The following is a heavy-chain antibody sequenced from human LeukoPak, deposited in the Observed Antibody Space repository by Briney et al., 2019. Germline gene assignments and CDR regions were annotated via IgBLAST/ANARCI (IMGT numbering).Heavy chain of an antibody. CDR1: GGSISSGGYY. CDR3: ARTYGSGSYYQDY. J-gene: IGHJ4*02. CDR2: IYYSGST. V-gene: IGHV4-31*03. Sequence: PSQTLSLTCTVSGGSISSGGYYWSWIRQHPGKGLEWIGYIYYSGSTYYNPSLKSRVTISVDTSKNQFSLKLSSVTGADTAVYYCARTYGSGSYYQDYWGQGTLVTVSS. D-gene: IGHD3-10*01.